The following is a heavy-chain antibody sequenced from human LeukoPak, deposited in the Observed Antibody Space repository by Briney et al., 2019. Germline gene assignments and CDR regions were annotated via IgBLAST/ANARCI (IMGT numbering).Heavy chain of an antibody. J-gene: IGHJ4*02. CDR1: GSRFTSYW. CDR2: IYPGDSDT. Sequence: GASLKISCHGSGSRFTSYWIGWVRQLPGKGLEWMGMIYPGDSDTRDSPSFQGHVTISADESISTAYLQWNSLKASDTAMYYCARHISDCGGDCPFGYWGQGTLVTVSS. D-gene: IGHD2-21*02. V-gene: IGHV5-51*01. CDR3: ARHISDCGGDCPFGY.